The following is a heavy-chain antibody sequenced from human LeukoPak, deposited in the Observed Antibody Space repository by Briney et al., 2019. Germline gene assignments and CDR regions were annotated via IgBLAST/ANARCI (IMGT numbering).Heavy chain of an antibody. Sequence: SETLSLTCTVSGGSISSYYWSWIRQPPGKGLEWIGYIYYSGSTNYKPSLKSRVTVSVDTSKNQFSLKLSSVTAADTAVYYCARGGYYGSGNDFRFDPWGQGTLVTVSS. CDR1: GGSISSYY. CDR2: IYYSGST. J-gene: IGHJ5*02. D-gene: IGHD3-10*01. CDR3: ARGGYYGSGNDFRFDP. V-gene: IGHV4-59*01.